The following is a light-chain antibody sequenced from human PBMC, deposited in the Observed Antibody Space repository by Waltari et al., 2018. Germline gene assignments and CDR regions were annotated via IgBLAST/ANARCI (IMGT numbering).Light chain of an antibody. CDR1: RSNLGIQF. Sequence: QSVLPQPPSVSAAPGQTVTISCSGSRSNLGIQFVSWYQQIPGIAPKLLIYDNDKRPSGIPDRFSGSKSGTSATLDITGLQTGDEADYYCGTWNMAPYVFIFGGGTKLTVL. V-gene: IGLV1-51*01. CDR3: GTWNMAPYVFI. J-gene: IGLJ2*01. CDR2: DND.